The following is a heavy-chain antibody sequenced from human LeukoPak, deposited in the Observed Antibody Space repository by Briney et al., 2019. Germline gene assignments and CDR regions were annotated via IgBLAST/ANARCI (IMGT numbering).Heavy chain of an antibody. CDR1: GGTFSSYA. CDR3: ARDRSLAGAGGYAFDI. D-gene: IGHD1-26*01. Sequence: GASVKVSCKASGGTFSSYAISWVRQAPGQGLEWMGGIIPIFGTTNYAQRFQGRVTITADKSTSTAYMELSSPRSEDTAVYYCARDRSLAGAGGYAFDIWGQGTMVTVSS. CDR2: IIPIFGTT. V-gene: IGHV1-69*06. J-gene: IGHJ3*02.